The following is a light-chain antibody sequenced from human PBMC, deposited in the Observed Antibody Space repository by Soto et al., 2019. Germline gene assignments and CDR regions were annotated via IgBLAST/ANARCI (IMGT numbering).Light chain of an antibody. CDR2: AAS. J-gene: IGKJ1*01. V-gene: IGKV1-12*01. Sequence: DIQMTQSPSFVSASVGDRVTISCRASQGITTWLAWYQQKPGKAPNLLIYAASTLQGGVPSRFSGSGSGTEFTLTISSLQPEDFATYYCQQATSFPRTFGQGTKVDIK. CDR1: QGITTW. CDR3: QQATSFPRT.